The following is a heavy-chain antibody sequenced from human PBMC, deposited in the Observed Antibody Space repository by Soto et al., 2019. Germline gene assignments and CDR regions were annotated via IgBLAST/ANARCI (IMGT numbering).Heavy chain of an antibody. J-gene: IGHJ5*02. CDR1: GGSFSGYY. Sequence: QVQLQQWGAGLLKPSETLSLTCAVYGGSFSGYYWSWIRQPLGKGLEWIGEINHSGSTNYNPSLKSRVTISVDTSKNQFSLKLSSVTAADTAVYYCARSPSIAAEPDNWFDPWGQGTLVTVSS. V-gene: IGHV4-34*01. CDR2: INHSGST. D-gene: IGHD6-25*01. CDR3: ARSPSIAAEPDNWFDP.